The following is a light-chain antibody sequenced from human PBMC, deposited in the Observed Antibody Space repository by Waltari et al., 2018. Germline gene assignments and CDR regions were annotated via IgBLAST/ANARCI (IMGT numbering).Light chain of an antibody. V-gene: IGLV4-69*01. CDR3: QTWGTGIHVV. CDR1: SGPSSYA. CDR2: LNSDGSH. J-gene: IGLJ2*01. Sequence: QLVLTQSPSASASLGAPVKLTCTLSSGPSSYAITRHQQQPEKGPRYLMKLNSDGSHSKGDGIPDRFSGSSSGAERYLTISSLQSEDEADYYCQTWGTGIHVVFGGGTKLTVL.